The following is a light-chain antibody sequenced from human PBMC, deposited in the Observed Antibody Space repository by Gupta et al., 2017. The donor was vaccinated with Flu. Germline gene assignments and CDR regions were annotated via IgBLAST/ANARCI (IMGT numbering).Light chain of an antibody. CDR2: EGI. J-gene: IGLJ3*02. V-gene: IGLV2-11*01. CDR3: CSYAGSYTLV. Sequence: QSALTQPRSVSGSPGQSVNISCTGTSNDVGNYNYVSWYHLHPGKAPKLMVYEGIRRPSGVPDRFSGSKSGNTASLTISGLQVDDEGDYYCCSYAGSYTLVFGGGTKVTVL. CDR1: SNDVGNYNY.